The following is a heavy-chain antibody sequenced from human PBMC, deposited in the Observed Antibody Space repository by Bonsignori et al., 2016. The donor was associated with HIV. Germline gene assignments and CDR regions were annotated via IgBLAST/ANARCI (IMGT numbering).Heavy chain of an antibody. CDR3: ARGNVTPLLRAFDI. Sequence: QVQLEESGPGLVEPSETLALTCNASDGSISSTDYHWGWIRQPPGRGVAWIGSYVLLVGGTYYNPSLKTRVTMSIDRSNDQFSLILNSVTAADTAVYYCARGNVTPLLRAFDIWGQGTMVTVSS. CDR1: DGSISSTDYH. J-gene: IGHJ3*02. CDR2: VLLVGGT. D-gene: IGHD2/OR15-2a*01. V-gene: IGHV4-39*07.